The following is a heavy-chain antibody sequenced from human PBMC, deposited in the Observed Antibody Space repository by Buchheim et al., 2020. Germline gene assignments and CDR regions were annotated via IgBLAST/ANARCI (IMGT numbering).Heavy chain of an antibody. CDR2: INHSGST. J-gene: IGHJ5*02. D-gene: IGHD3-10*01. CDR3: ARGILWFGELGWFDP. CDR1: GGSFSGYY. Sequence: QVQLQQWGAGLLKPSETLSLTCAVYGGSFSGYYWSWIRQPPGKGLEWIGEINHSGSTNYNPSLKSRVTITVDTSKKQLSLKLSSVTAADTAVYYCARGILWFGELGWFDPWGQGTL. V-gene: IGHV4-34*01.